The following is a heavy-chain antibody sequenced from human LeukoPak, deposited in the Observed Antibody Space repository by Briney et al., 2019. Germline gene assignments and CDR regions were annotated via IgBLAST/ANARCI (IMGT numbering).Heavy chain of an antibody. J-gene: IGHJ5*02. V-gene: IGHV4-4*02. CDR1: GGSISSGHW. CDR2: IYHSGST. Sequence: SETLSLTCAVSGGSISSGHWWSWVRQPPGKGLEWIGEIYHSGSTNYSPSLKSRVTISVDKSKNQFSLKLSSVTAADTAVYYCARGTIAVAGLNWFDPWGQGTLVTVSS. CDR3: ARGTIAVAGLNWFDP. D-gene: IGHD6-19*01.